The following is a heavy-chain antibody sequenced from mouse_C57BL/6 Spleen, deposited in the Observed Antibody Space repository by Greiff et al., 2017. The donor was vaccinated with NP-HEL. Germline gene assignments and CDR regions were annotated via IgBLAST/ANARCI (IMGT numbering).Heavy chain of an antibody. CDR1: GFTFSSYA. V-gene: IGHV5-9-1*02. CDR3: TTIYYDYDDAMDY. CDR2: ISSGGDYI. J-gene: IGHJ4*01. D-gene: IGHD2-4*01. Sequence: EVKVEESGEGLVKPGGSLKLSCAASGFTFSSYAMSWVRQTPEKRLEWVAYISSGGDYIYYADTVKGRFPISRDNARNTLYLQMSSLKSEDTAMYYCTTIYYDYDDAMDYWGQGTSVTVSS.